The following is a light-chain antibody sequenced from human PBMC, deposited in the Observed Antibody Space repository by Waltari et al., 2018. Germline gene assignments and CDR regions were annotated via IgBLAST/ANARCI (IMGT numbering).Light chain of an antibody. J-gene: IGLJ1*01. CDR3: ASWDDSHYV. CDR2: RNN. V-gene: IGLV1-47*01. Sequence: QSVLTQPPSASATPGQRVTISCSGSHSNLGSNYLYWYQQLPGTAPNLLIYRNNERPSRVPDRVSASKYGTSASLVINGLRSEDEAVYYCASWDDSHYVFGPGTTVTVL. CDR1: HSNLGSNY.